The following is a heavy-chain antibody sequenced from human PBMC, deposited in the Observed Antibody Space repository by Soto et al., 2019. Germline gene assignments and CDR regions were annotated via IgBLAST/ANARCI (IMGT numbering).Heavy chain of an antibody. D-gene: IGHD5-18*01. Sequence: GGSLRLSCAASGFTFSSYAMSWVRPAPGKGLEWVSAISGSGGSTYYADSVNGRFTISRANSTNTLYLQMNSLRAEDTAGYYCAKDLKLWFPDYWGQGTLVTVS. CDR3: AKDLKLWFPDY. CDR1: GFTFSSYA. V-gene: IGHV3-23*01. J-gene: IGHJ4*02. CDR2: ISGSGGST.